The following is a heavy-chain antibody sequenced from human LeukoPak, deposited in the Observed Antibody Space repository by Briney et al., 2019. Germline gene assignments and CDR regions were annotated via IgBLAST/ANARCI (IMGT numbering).Heavy chain of an antibody. Sequence: SEPLSLTCPVSGGSISSYYWSWIRQPPGKGLEWIGYIYYSGSTNYNPSLKSRVTISVDTSKNQFSLKLSSVTAADTAVYYCARDSQTGAHDYWGQGTLVTVSS. D-gene: IGHD7-27*01. V-gene: IGHV4-59*01. J-gene: IGHJ4*02. CDR1: GGSISSYY. CDR3: ARDSQTGAHDY. CDR2: IYYSGST.